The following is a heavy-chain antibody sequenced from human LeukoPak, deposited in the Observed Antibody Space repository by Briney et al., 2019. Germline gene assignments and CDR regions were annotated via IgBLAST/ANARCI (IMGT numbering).Heavy chain of an antibody. J-gene: IGHJ6*03. CDR3: ARDLSPIGYDFWSGYYTNYYYYMDV. CDR1: GFTFSSYW. D-gene: IGHD3-3*01. Sequence: GGSLRLSCAASGFTFSSYWMSWVRQAPGKGLEWVANIKQDESERYYVDSVKGRFTISRDNARNSLYLQMSSLRAEDTAVYYCARDLSPIGYDFWSGYYTNYYYYMDVWGKGTTVTVSS. CDR2: IKQDESER. V-gene: IGHV3-7*01.